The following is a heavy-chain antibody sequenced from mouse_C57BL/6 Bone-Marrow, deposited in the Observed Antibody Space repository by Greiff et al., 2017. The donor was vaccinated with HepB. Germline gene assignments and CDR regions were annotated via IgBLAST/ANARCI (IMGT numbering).Heavy chain of an antibody. CDR1: GYTFTSYW. CDR2: IDPSDSET. V-gene: IGHV1-52*01. D-gene: IGHD1-1*01. J-gene: IGHJ4*01. CDR3: ASDYYGSTMDY. Sequence: VQLQQPGAELVRPGSSVKLSCKASGYTFTSYWMHWVKQRPIQGLEWIGNIDPSDSETHYNQKFKDKATLTVDKSSSTDYMQLSSLTSEDSAVYYCASDYYGSTMDYWGQGTSVTVSS.